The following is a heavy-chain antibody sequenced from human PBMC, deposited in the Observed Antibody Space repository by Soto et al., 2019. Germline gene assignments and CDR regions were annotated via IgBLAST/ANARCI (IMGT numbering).Heavy chain of an antibody. Sequence: QVQLVESGGGVVQPGRSLRLSCAASGFTFSSYGMHWVRQAPGKGLEWVAVISYDGSNKYYADSVKGRFTISRDNSKNTRYLQMTSLRAEDTAVYYCAKDRRPNYYYGMDVWGQGTTVTVSS. CDR1: GFTFSSYG. CDR3: AKDRRPNYYYGMDV. D-gene: IGHD6-25*01. V-gene: IGHV3-30*18. J-gene: IGHJ6*02. CDR2: ISYDGSNK.